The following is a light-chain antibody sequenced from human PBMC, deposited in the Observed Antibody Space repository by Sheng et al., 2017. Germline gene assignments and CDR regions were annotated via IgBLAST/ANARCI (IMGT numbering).Light chain of an antibody. V-gene: IGLV1-47*01. Sequence: QSVLTQPPSASGTPGQRVTISCSGSSSNIGSYYVYWYQQLPGTAPKLLIYTDTERPLGVPDRFSGSKSGTSASLAISGLRSEDEADYYCAAWDDSLRGVMFGGGTELTVL. CDR2: TDT. CDR3: AAWDDSLRGVM. J-gene: IGLJ3*02. CDR1: SSNIGSYY.